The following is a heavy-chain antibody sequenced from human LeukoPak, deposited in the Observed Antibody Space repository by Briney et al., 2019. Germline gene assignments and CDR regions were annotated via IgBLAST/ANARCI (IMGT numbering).Heavy chain of an antibody. Sequence: PGGSLRLSCAASGSIFSHYGMHWVRQAPGKGLEWVAVIWSDGSNRFYAGSVKGRFTISRDNAQNTVFLQMNSLRGEDTAVYYCARDAQRGFDYSNSLRYWGHGILVTVSS. V-gene: IGHV3-33*01. CDR1: GSIFSHYG. CDR2: IWSDGSNR. J-gene: IGHJ4*01. D-gene: IGHD4-11*01. CDR3: ARDAQRGFDYSNSLRY.